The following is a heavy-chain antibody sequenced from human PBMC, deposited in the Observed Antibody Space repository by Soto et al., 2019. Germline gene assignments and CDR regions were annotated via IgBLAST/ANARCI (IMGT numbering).Heavy chain of an antibody. CDR2: INPSSNYT. CDR3: ARVYCRGGSCYSLDAFDI. Sequence: GASVKVSCKTSGYTFTSYYVHWVRQAPGQGLEWMGIINPSSNYTNYAQKFQGRVIMTRDTSTSTVHMELSSLRSEDTAVYYCARVYCRGGSCYSLDAFDIWG. D-gene: IGHD2-15*01. CDR1: GYTFTSYY. V-gene: IGHV1-46*03. J-gene: IGHJ3*02.